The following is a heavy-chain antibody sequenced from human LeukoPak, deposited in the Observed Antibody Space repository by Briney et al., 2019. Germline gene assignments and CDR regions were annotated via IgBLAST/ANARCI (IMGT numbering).Heavy chain of an antibody. J-gene: IGHJ2*01. CDR1: GFTFSSYA. CDR2: ISGSGGST. CDR3: ARDSNPLRNFDL. V-gene: IGHV3-23*01. D-gene: IGHD4-11*01. Sequence: GGSLRLSCAASGFTFSSYAMSWVRQAPGKGLEWVSAISGSGGSTYYADSVKGRFTISRDNSKNTLYLQMNSLRAEDTAVYYCARDSNPLRNFDLWGRGTLVTVSS.